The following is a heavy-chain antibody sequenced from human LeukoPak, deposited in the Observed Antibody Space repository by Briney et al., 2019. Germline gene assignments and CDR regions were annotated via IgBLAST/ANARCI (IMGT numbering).Heavy chain of an antibody. J-gene: IGHJ4*02. V-gene: IGHV3-30-3*01. CDR1: GFTFRDSA. CDR2: VSHDGSNK. Sequence: GGSLRLSCAASGFTFRDSAKHWVPQAPGKGLEWVAVVSHDGSNKYYADSVKGRFTISRDNSKNTLYLQMNSLRAEDAAVYYCATIGDRRRGELYRIVYWPQRTLVTVSS. D-gene: IGHD1-26*01. CDR3: ATIGDRRRGELYRIVY.